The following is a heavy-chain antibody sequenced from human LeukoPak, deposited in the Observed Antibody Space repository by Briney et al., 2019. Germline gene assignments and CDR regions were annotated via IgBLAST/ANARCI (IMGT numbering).Heavy chain of an antibody. D-gene: IGHD3-16*02. Sequence: SETLSLTCTVSGGSISSGGYYWSWIRQHPGKGLEWIGYIYYSGSTYYDPSLKSRVTISVDTSKNQFSLKLSSVTAADTAVYYSASSGGAYRRVYFDYWGQGTLVTVSS. CDR1: GGSISSGGYY. CDR2: IYYSGST. CDR3: ASSGGAYRRVYFDY. J-gene: IGHJ4*02. V-gene: IGHV4-31*03.